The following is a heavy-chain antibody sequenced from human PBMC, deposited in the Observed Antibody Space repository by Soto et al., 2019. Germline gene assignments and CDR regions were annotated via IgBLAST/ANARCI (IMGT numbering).Heavy chain of an antibody. CDR1: GGSIIGYY. CDR2: IYSDGST. V-gene: IGHV4-4*07. CDR3: ARGRYCLTGRCFPNWFDS. Sequence: PSETLSLTCTVSGGSIIGYYWSCIRQPAGKGLEWIGRIYSDGSTNYNPSLKSRVTMSVDTSKNQFSLNVTSVTAADTAVYFCARGRYCLTGRCFPNWFDSWGQGALVTVSS. D-gene: IGHD7-27*01. J-gene: IGHJ5*01.